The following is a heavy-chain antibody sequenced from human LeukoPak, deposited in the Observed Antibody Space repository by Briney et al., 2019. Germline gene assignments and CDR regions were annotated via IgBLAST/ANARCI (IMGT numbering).Heavy chain of an antibody. CDR1: GGSISSYY. J-gene: IGHJ3*02. D-gene: IGHD3-22*01. V-gene: IGHV4-4*07. CDR2: IQTSGST. CDR3: ARGYYYDTRNAFDI. Sequence: SETLSLTCTVSGGSISSYYWSWIRQPAGKGLEWIGRIQTSGSTNYIPSLKSRVTISVDKSKNQFSLKLSSVTAADTAVYYCARGYYYDTRNAFDIWGQRTMVTVSS.